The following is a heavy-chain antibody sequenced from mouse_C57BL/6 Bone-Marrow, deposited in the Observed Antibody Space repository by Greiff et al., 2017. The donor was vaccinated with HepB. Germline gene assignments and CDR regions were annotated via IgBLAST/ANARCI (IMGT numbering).Heavy chain of an antibody. Sequence: QVQLQQSGAELVRPGTSVKVSCKASGYAFTNYLIEWVKQRPGQGLEWIGVINPGSGGTNYNEKFKGKATLTADKSSSTAYMQLSSLTSEDSAVYFCARGETYYSNYVSAMDYWGQGTSVTVSS. CDR2: INPGSGGT. J-gene: IGHJ4*01. V-gene: IGHV1-54*01. CDR1: GYAFTNYL. CDR3: ARGETYYSNYVSAMDY. D-gene: IGHD2-5*01.